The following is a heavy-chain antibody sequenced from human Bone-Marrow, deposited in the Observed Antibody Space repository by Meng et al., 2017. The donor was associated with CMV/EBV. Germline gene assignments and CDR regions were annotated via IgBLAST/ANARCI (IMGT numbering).Heavy chain of an antibody. CDR2: ISSSSSYI. Sequence: GESLKISCAASGFTFSSYSMNWVRQAPGKGLEWVSSISSSSSYIYYTDSVKGRFTISRDNPKNSLNLQMNSLRAEDTAVYYCARGFPTQWLVLDYWGQGTLVTVSS. D-gene: IGHD6-19*01. J-gene: IGHJ4*02. V-gene: IGHV3-21*01. CDR3: ARGFPTQWLVLDY. CDR1: GFTFSSYS.